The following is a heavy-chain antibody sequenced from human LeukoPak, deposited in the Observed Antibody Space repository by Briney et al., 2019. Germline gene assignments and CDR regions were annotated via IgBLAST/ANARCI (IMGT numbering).Heavy chain of an antibody. CDR3: AKENNWNDGRFNYFDY. CDR2: ISGSGDNT. D-gene: IGHD1-20*01. J-gene: IGHJ4*02. Sequence: GGSLRLSCAASGFTFSSYAMSWVRQAPGKGLEWVSAISGSGDNTYYADSVKGRFTISRDNSKNTLYLQMNSLRAEDTAVYYCAKENNWNDGRFNYFDYWGQGTLVTVSS. CDR1: GFTFSSYA. V-gene: IGHV3-23*01.